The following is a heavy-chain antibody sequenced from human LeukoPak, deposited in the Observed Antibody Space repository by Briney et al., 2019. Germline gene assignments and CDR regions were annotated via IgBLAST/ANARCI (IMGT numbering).Heavy chain of an antibody. CDR1: GYTFTGYY. D-gene: IGHD1-7*01. Sequence: ASVKVSCKASGYTFTGYYMHWVRQAPGQGLEWMGWINPNSGGTNYAQKFQGRVTMTRDTSISTAYMELGRLRSDDTAVYYCARATGTTDAFDIWGQGTMVTVSS. V-gene: IGHV1-2*02. CDR2: INPNSGGT. J-gene: IGHJ3*02. CDR3: ARATGTTDAFDI.